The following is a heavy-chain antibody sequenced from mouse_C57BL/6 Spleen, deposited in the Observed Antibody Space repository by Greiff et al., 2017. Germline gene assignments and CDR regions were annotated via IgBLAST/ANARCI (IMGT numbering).Heavy chain of an antibody. J-gene: IGHJ1*03. D-gene: IGHD1-1*01. Sequence: VQLQQPGAELVRPGSSVKLSCKASGYTFTSYWMHWVKQRPIQGLEWIGNIDPSDSETHYNQKFKDKATLTVDKSSSTAYMQLSSLTSEDSAVYYCARFPGSSYQYWYFDVWGTGTTVTVSS. CDR2: IDPSDSET. CDR3: ARFPGSSYQYWYFDV. V-gene: IGHV1-52*01. CDR1: GYTFTSYW.